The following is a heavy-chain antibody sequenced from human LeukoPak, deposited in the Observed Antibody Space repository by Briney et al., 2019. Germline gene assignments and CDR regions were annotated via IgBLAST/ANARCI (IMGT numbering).Heavy chain of an antibody. D-gene: IGHD2-15*01. CDR2: ISDSGDRT. CDR1: GFAFSSLD. V-gene: IGHV3-23*01. CDR3: AKAGCGDGSCYYAEYFQH. Sequence: GGSLRLSCAASGFAFSSLDMGWVRQAPGKGLEWVSAISDSGDRTYYADSVRGRFTISRDNSKNTLYLQMNSLRAEDTAVYYCAKAGCGDGSCYYAEYFQHWGQGTLVTVSS. J-gene: IGHJ1*01.